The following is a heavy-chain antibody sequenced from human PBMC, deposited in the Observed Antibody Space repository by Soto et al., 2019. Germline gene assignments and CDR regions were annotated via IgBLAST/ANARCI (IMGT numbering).Heavy chain of an antibody. CDR2: ISHSGAT. J-gene: IGHJ6*02. Sequence: QVQLQQWGAGLLKPSETLSLTCAVYGGSFTDYYWTWIRQPPGKGLEWIGEISHSGATNYNPSLKSRVTISEDTSKNQVSLKVTSVTGADTAVFYCARGNHYYGMDVWGQGTTVPVSS. CDR3: ARGNHYYGMDV. CDR1: GGSFTDYY. V-gene: IGHV4-34*01.